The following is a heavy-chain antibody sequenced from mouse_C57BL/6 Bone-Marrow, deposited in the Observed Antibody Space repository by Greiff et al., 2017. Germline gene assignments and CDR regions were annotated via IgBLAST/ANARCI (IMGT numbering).Heavy chain of an antibody. V-gene: IGHV1-69*01. CDR2: IDPSDSYT. CDR3: ARSYYGSRDYFDY. CDR1: GYTFTSYW. J-gene: IGHJ2*01. Sequence: QVQLQQSGAELVMPGASVKLSCKASGYTFTSYWMHWVKQRPGQGLEWIGEIDPSDSYTNYNQKFKGKATLTADKSSSTAYMQLSSLTSEDSAVYFCARSYYGSRDYFDYWGQGTTLTVSS. D-gene: IGHD1-1*01.